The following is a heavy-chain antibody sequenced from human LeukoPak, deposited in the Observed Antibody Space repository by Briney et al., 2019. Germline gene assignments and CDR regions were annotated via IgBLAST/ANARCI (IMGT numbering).Heavy chain of an antibody. D-gene: IGHD6-19*01. CDR3: ARGHIAVAGFYGAGPSDY. CDR2: LYSGGNT. V-gene: IGHV3-53*01. CDR1: GLPVSSSY. J-gene: IGHJ4*02. Sequence: GGSLRLSCAASGLPVSSSYMSWVRQAPGKGLEWVSVLYSGGNTYYADSVKGRFTTSRDNSKNTLYLQMNSLRGEDTAVYYCARGHIAVAGFYGAGPSDYWGQGTLVTVSS.